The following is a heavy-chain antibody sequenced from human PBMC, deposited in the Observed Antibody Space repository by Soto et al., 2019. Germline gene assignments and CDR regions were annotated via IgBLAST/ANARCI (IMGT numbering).Heavy chain of an antibody. J-gene: IGHJ4*02. CDR1: GFTFSSYG. V-gene: IGHV3-30*18. CDR2: ISYDGSNK. CDR3: AKTPVKRGGTIDY. D-gene: IGHD2-15*01. Sequence: PGGSLRLSCAASGFTFSSYGMHWVRQAPGKGLEWVAVISYDGSNKYYADSVKGRFTISRDNSKNTLYLQMNSLRAEDTAVYYCAKTPVKRGGTIDYWGQGTLVTVSS.